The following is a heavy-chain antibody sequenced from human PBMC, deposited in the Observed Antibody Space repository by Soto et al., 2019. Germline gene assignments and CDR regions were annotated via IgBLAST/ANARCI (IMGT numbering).Heavy chain of an antibody. CDR1: EFIFSAYN. Sequence: VHLVESGGGLVKPGGSLRLSCVASEFIFSAYNMHWVRQAPGKRPEWVSSIGSSSGHIDYADSVQGRFTISRDNAKKSLYLQMNNLRAEDTAVYYCALLGRELLPVAATFYYWGQGTLVTVSS. V-gene: IGHV3-21*01. J-gene: IGHJ4*02. CDR2: IGSSSGHI. D-gene: IGHD1-26*01. CDR3: ALLGRELLPVAATFYY.